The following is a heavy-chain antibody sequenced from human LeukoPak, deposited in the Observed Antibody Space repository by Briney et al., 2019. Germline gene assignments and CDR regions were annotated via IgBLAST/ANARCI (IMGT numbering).Heavy chain of an antibody. D-gene: IGHD6-6*01. CDR2: IYPGGYT. J-gene: IGHJ4*02. Sequence: GGSLRLSCAASGFTVSTNCMSWVRQAPGKGLEWVSVIYPGGYTYYADSVKGRFTISRDSSNNTLYLQINSLRAEDTAMYYCAKGAARTCFEHWGQGILVAVSS. V-gene: IGHV3-53*01. CDR3: AKGAARTCFEH. CDR1: GFTVSTNC.